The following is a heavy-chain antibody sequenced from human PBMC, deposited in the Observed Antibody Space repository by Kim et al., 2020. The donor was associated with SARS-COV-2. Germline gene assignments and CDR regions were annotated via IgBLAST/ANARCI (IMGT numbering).Heavy chain of an antibody. Sequence: GGSLRLSCAASGFTFSSYEMNWVRQAPGKGLEWVSYISSSGSTIYYADSVKGRFTISRDNAKNSLYLQMNSLRAEDTAVYYCAREGVTMIVVVITGGAYYGMDVWGQGTTVTVSS. V-gene: IGHV3-48*03. D-gene: IGHD3-22*01. CDR2: ISSSGSTI. J-gene: IGHJ6*02. CDR1: GFTFSSYE. CDR3: AREGVTMIVVVITGGAYYGMDV.